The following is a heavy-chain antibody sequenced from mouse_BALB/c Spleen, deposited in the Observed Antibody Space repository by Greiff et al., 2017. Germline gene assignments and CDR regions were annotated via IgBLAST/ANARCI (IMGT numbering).Heavy chain of an antibody. D-gene: IGHD2-3*01. V-gene: IGHV7-3*02. J-gene: IGHJ2*01. CDR3: ARDEDDGYYD. Sequence: EVMLVESGGGLVQPGGSLRLSCATSGFTFTDYYMSWVRQPPGKALEWLGFIRNKANGYTTEYSASVKGRFTISRDNSQSILYLQMNTLRAEDSATYYCARDEDDGYYDWGQGTTLTVSS. CDR1: GFTFTDYY. CDR2: IRNKANGYTT.